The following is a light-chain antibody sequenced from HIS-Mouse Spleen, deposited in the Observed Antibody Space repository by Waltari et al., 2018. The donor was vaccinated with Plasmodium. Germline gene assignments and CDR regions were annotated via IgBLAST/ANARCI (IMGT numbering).Light chain of an antibody. J-gene: IGLJ3*02. Sequence: SYELTQPPSVSVSPGQTARITCSGDALPKKYAYWYQQKSGQAPVLCIYEDSKRPSGIPEGVAGSSSGTMATLTISGAQVEDEADYYCYSTDSSGNHRVFGGGTKLTVL. V-gene: IGLV3-10*01. CDR3: YSTDSSGNHRV. CDR2: EDS. CDR1: ALPKKY.